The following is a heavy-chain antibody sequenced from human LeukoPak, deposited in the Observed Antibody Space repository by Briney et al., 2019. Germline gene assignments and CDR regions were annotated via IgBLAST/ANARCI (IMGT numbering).Heavy chain of an antibody. V-gene: IGHV3-74*01. J-gene: IGHJ4*02. D-gene: IGHD3-22*01. Sequence: GGSLRLSCAASGFTFSSYWMHWVRQAPGKGLVWVSRINSDGSSTSYADSVKGRFTISRDNAKNTLYLQINSLRAEDTAVYYCARDYRTYYYDSSGPDYWGQGTLVTVSS. CDR3: ARDYRTYYYDSSGPDY. CDR1: GFTFSSYW. CDR2: INSDGSST.